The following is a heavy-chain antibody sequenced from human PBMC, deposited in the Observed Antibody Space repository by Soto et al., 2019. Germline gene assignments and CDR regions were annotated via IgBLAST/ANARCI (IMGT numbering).Heavy chain of an antibody. D-gene: IGHD3-3*01. CDR1: GFSLCPTGVG. CDR2: IYWDDDK. V-gene: IGHV2-5*02. Sequence: QITLKESGPTLVQPTQTLTLTCTFSGFSLCPTGVGVGWIRQPPGKALEWLALIYWDDDKRYSPSLKSRLTITKVTSKNQVVLTMTSVDPVDTGTYFCAHRRVGRELDYWGQGTLVTVSS. CDR3: AHRRVGRELDY. J-gene: IGHJ4*02.